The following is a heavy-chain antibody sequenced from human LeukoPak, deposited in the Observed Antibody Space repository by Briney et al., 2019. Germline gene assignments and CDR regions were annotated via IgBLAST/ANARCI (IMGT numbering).Heavy chain of an antibody. CDR1: GGSFSGYY. CDR3: ARGRNENPEVPQTEDY. Sequence: SETLSLTCAVYGGSFSGYYWNWIRQPPGKGLEWIGEINHSGSTNYNPSLKSRVTISVDTSKNQFSLKLSSVTAADTAVYYCARGRNENPEVPQTEDYWGQGTLVTVSS. CDR2: INHSGST. V-gene: IGHV4-34*01. J-gene: IGHJ4*02. D-gene: IGHD1-1*01.